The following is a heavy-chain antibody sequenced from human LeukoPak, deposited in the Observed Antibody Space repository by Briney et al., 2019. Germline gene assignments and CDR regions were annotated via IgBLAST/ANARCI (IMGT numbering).Heavy chain of an antibody. CDR3: TRDGSGSYGRYYFDY. D-gene: IGHD1-26*01. Sequence: SLRLSCTASGFTFGDYAMSWVRRAPGKGLEWVGFTRSKAYGGTTEYAASVKGRFTISRDDSKTIAYLQMNSLKTEDTAVYYCTRDGSGSYGRYYFDYWGQGTLVTVSS. CDR1: GFTFGDYA. J-gene: IGHJ4*02. V-gene: IGHV3-49*04. CDR2: TRSKAYGGTT.